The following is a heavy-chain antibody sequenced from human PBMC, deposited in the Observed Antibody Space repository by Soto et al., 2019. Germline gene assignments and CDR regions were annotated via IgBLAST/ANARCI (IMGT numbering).Heavy chain of an antibody. CDR3: ARGLRWLGVVLAN. V-gene: IGHV1-8*01. D-gene: IGHD2-21*01. Sequence: QVQLVQSGAEVKKPGASVKVSCKASGYTFTTYDINWVRQATGQGLEWMGWMNPNSGNTGYAQKFQGRVTMTRNTSIGTAYMELGSLISEDTALYYCARGLRWLGVVLANWGQGTMVSVSS. CDR2: MNPNSGNT. J-gene: IGHJ3*01. CDR1: GYTFTTYD.